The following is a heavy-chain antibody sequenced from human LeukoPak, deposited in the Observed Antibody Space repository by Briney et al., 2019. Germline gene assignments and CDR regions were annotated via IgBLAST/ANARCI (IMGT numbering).Heavy chain of an antibody. J-gene: IGHJ4*02. CDR2: ISSNGGST. V-gene: IGHV3-64*01. Sequence: GGSLRLSCAASGFTFSSYAMSWVRQAPGKGLEYVSAISSNGGSTYYANSVKGRFTISRDNSKNTLYLQMGSLRAEDMAVYYCAREGLYSGSYFFDYWGQGTLVTVSS. CDR3: AREGLYSGSYFFDY. CDR1: GFTFSSYA. D-gene: IGHD1-26*01.